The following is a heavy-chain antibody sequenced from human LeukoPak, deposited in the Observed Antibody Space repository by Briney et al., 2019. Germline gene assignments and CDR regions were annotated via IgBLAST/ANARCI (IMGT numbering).Heavy chain of an antibody. CDR3: ARGLWFGELSHDY. CDR1: GYTFTGYY. CDR2: MNPNSGNT. Sequence: GASVKVSCKASGYTFTGYYMHWVRQATGQGLEWMGWMNPNSGNTGYAQKFQGRVTMTRNTSISTAYMELSSLRSEDTAVYYCARGLWFGELSHDYWGQGTLVTVSS. V-gene: IGHV1-8*02. D-gene: IGHD3-10*01. J-gene: IGHJ4*02.